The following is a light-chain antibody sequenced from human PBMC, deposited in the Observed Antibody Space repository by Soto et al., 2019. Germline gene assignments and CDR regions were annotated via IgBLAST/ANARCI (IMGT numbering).Light chain of an antibody. Sequence: EIVLTQSPGTLSLSPGERATLSCRASQSVTTNYLAWYQQKRGQAPRLLIYGVSTRATGIPDRFSGSGSGTDFTLTINRLEPEDFAVYYCQQYAGSPRTFGQGTTLEIK. CDR2: GVS. J-gene: IGKJ1*01. CDR3: QQYAGSPRT. CDR1: QSVTTNY. V-gene: IGKV3-20*01.